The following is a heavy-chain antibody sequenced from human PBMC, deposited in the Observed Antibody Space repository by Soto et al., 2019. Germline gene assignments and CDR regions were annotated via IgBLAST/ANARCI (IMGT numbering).Heavy chain of an antibody. CDR2: IDGRGETS. CDR1: GFVFTNYA. V-gene: IGHV3-23*01. J-gene: IGHJ4*02. CDR3: AKPDFGAYTSPFDY. D-gene: IGHD4-17*01. Sequence: EVQLLESGGGLVQPGGSLRLSCVASGFVFTNYAMTWVRQAPGKGLEWVSGIDGRGETSHHADSVKGRFTISRDNFKNTLHLQMNSLRVEDTAVYYCAKPDFGAYTSPFDYWGQGALVIVSS.